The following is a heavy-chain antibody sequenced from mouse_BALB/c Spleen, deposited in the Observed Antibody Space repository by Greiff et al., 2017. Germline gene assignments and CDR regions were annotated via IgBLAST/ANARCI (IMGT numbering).Heavy chain of an antibody. CDR1: GFTFSNYW. Sequence: EVQVVESGGGLVQPGGSMKLSCVASGFTFSNYWMNWVRQSPEKGLEWVAEIRLKSNNYATHYAESVKGRFTISRDDSKSSVYLQMNNLRAEDTGIYYCTGYYYGSSYLFAYWGQGTLVTVSA. CDR2: IRLKSNNYAT. CDR3: TGYYYGSSYLFAY. J-gene: IGHJ3*01. V-gene: IGHV6-6*02. D-gene: IGHD1-1*01.